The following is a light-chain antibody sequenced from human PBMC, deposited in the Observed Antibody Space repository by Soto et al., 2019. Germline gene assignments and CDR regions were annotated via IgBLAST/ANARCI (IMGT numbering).Light chain of an antibody. J-gene: IGLJ2*01. CDR2: EVN. CDR3: SSYAGSDTVI. CDR1: SSDIGGFNY. Sequence: QSALTQPPSASGPPGQSVTISCTGTSSDIGGFNYVSWYQQHPGKAPKLIIYEVNRRPSGLPDRFSGSKSANTASLTVSGLQTDDEADYYCSSYAGSDTVIFGGGTKLTVL. V-gene: IGLV2-8*01.